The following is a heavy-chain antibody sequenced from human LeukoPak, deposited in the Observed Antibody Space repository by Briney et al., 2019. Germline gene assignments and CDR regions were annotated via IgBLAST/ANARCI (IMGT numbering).Heavy chain of an antibody. CDR2: IYYSGTT. J-gene: IGHJ3*02. V-gene: IGHV4-39*02. CDR1: DGSITSSLYY. CDR3: ARAFYYSSGSQPRGGDAFDI. Sequence: SETLSLTCSVSDGSITSSLYYWGWIRQPPGKEQEWIGSIYYSGTTYYNPSLKSRVTISVDTSKKQFSLKLSSVTAADTAVYYCARAFYYSSGSQPRGGDAFDIWGHGTMVTVFS. D-gene: IGHD3-10*01.